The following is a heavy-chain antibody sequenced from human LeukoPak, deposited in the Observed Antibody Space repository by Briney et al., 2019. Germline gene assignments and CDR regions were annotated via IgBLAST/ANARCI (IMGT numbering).Heavy chain of an antibody. CDR1: GGSISSSSYY. V-gene: IGHV4-39*01. CDR2: IYYSGST. CDR3: ARQGGIAAAGTKFDP. D-gene: IGHD6-13*01. J-gene: IGHJ5*02. Sequence: PSETLSLTCTVSGGSISSSSYYWGWIRQPPGKGLEWIGSIYYSGSTYYNPSLKSRVTISVDTSKNQFSLKLSSVTAADTAVYYCARQGGIAAAGTKFDPWGQGTLVTVSS.